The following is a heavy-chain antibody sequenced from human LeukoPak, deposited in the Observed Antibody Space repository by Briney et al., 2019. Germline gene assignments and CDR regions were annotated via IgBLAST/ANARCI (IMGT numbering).Heavy chain of an antibody. V-gene: IGHV3-23*01. CDR3: AKERIAAAGHFDY. D-gene: IGHD6-13*01. CDR1: GFTFSSYA. Sequence: GGSLRLSCAASGFTFSSYAMNWVRQAPGKGLEWVSGLSADGARIYHADSVKGRFTISRDNSKNTLYLQMNSLRAEDTAVYYCAKERIAAAGHFDYWGQGTLVTVSS. J-gene: IGHJ4*02. CDR2: LSADGARI.